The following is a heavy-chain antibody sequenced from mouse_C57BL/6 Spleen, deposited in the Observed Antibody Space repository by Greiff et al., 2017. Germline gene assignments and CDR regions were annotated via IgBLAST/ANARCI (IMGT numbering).Heavy chain of an antibody. D-gene: IGHD2-5*01. Sequence: QVQLQQPGAELVRPGTSVKLSCKASGYTFTSYWMHWVKQRPGQGLEWIGVIDPSDSYTNYNQKFKGKATLTVDTSSSAAYMQLSSLTSEYSAVYYCAREGNYSNHFDYWGQGTTLTVSS. J-gene: IGHJ2*01. CDR1: GYTFTSYW. CDR3: AREGNYSNHFDY. V-gene: IGHV1-59*01. CDR2: IDPSDSYT.